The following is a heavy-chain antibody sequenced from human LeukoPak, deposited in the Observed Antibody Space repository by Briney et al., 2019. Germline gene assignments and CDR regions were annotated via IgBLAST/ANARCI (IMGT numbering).Heavy chain of an antibody. CDR2: IRYDGRNK. Sequence: GGSLRLSCAASGFTFSSYDMHWVRQAPGKGLEWVSFIRYDGRNKYYADSVKGRFSISRDNSKNTLHLQMNSLRAEDTAVYYCAKTRAIVGATWAREGFLDYWGQGTLVTVSS. CDR1: GFTFSSYD. D-gene: IGHD1-26*01. J-gene: IGHJ4*02. V-gene: IGHV3-30*02. CDR3: AKTRAIVGATWAREGFLDY.